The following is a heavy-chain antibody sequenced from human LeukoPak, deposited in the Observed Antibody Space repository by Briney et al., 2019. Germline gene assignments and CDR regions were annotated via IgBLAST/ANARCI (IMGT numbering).Heavy chain of an antibody. V-gene: IGHV4-34*01. CDR1: GGSFSGYY. CDR2: INHSGST. Sequence: SETLSLTCAVYGGSFSGYYWSWIRQPPGKGLEWIGEINHSGSTNYNPSLKSRVTISVDTSKNQFSLKLSSVTAADTAVYYCARGKGFDYWGQGTLVTVSS. J-gene: IGHJ4*02. CDR3: ARGKGFDY.